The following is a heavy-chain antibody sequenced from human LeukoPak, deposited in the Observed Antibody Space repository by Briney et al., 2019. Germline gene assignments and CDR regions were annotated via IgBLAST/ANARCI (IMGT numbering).Heavy chain of an antibody. Sequence: SETLSLTCTVSGGSISSYYWSWIRQPPGMGLEWIGYIYYSGNTDYSPSLKSRVTISVDTSKKQFSLKLRSVTAADTAVYYCARVKQKSGWYDGDYFDYWGQGTLVTVSS. D-gene: IGHD6-19*01. CDR3: ARVKQKSGWYDGDYFDY. CDR1: GGSISSYY. V-gene: IGHV4-59*01. CDR2: IYYSGNT. J-gene: IGHJ4*02.